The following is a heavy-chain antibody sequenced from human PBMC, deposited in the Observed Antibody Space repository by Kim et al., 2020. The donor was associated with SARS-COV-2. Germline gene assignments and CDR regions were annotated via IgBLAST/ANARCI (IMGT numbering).Heavy chain of an antibody. CDR2: IFYGGTN. Sequence: SETLSLTCSVSGGSISSSAYYWGWIRQPPGQGLEWIGHIFYGGTNYYNPSLTSRVTISVDTSNNQFSLRLTSVTAADTALYYCTCVSVGWEYDYFDHWG. D-gene: IGHD1-26*01. CDR1: GGSISSSAYY. CDR3: TCVSVGWEYDYFDH. V-gene: IGHV4-39*01. J-gene: IGHJ4*01.